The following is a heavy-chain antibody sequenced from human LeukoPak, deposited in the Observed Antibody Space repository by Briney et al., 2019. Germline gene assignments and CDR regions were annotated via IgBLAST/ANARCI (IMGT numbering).Heavy chain of an antibody. J-gene: IGHJ4*02. CDR1: GYSENFYG. V-gene: IGHV1-18*01. D-gene: IGHD2-8*01. Sequence: ASVKVSCKTSGYSENFYGITWVRQVAGQGLEWMGWISAQHGQTEYAPNSQDRVTMTTDTYTNTAYMELRSLRSDDAAVYYCAGSLGYCTSNVCYLKYWGQGTLVTVSS. CDR2: ISAQHGQT. CDR3: AGSLGYCTSNVCYLKY.